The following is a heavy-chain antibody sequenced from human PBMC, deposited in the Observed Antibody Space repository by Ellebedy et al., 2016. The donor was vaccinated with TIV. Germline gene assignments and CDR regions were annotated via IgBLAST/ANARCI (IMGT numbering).Heavy chain of an antibody. J-gene: IGHJ4*02. CDR1: GAAFSSHA. CDR3: ARHRGYYWYHFDS. V-gene: IGHV1-69*10. D-gene: IGHD3-3*01. CDR2: IMPMLRTA. Sequence: ASVKVSCKASGAAFSSHAVSWLRQAPGQGLEWMGGIMPMLRTANYAQKFQGRVTITADQLGSTVYMELSSLRSEDAAVYYCARHRGYYWYHFDSWGQGTLVTVSS.